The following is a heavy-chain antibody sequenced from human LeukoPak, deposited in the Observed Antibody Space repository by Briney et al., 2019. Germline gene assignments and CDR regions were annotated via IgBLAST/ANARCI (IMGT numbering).Heavy chain of an antibody. CDR3: ARDRTPSHY. CDR2: IKQDGSEK. V-gene: IGHV3-7*01. D-gene: IGHD2-2*01. Sequence: GGSLRLSCAASGFIFSSYWMSWVRQAPGKGLEWVANIKQDGSEKYYVDSVKGRFTISRDNAKNSLYLQMNSLRAEDTAVYYCARDRTPSHYWGQGTLVTVSS. J-gene: IGHJ4*02. CDR1: GFIFSSYW.